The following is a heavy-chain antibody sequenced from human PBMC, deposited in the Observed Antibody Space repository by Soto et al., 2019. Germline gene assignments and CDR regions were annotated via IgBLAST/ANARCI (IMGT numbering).Heavy chain of an antibody. D-gene: IGHD5-18*01. V-gene: IGHV1-8*01. CDR3: ARSPRRMGLRYYYYMDV. Sequence: ASVKVSCKASGYTFTSYDINWVRQATGQGLEWMGWMNPNSGNTGYAQKFQGRVTMTRNTSISTAHMELSSLRSEDTAVYYCARSPRRMGLRYYYYMDVWGKGTTVTVSS. CDR2: MNPNSGNT. J-gene: IGHJ6*03. CDR1: GYTFTSYD.